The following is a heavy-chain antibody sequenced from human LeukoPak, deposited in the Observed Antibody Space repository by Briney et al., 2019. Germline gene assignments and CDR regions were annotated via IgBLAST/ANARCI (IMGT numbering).Heavy chain of an antibody. D-gene: IGHD6-19*01. Sequence: PGGSLRLSCAASGFTFCDYSMNWVRQAPGKGLEWVSAIVGSGGSTYYADCVKGRFSISRDNSKNTLYLQMNSLRAEDTAVYYCAKDLSGFDYWGQGTLVTVSS. CDR1: GFTFCDYS. J-gene: IGHJ4*02. CDR2: IVGSGGST. V-gene: IGHV3-23*01. CDR3: AKDLSGFDY.